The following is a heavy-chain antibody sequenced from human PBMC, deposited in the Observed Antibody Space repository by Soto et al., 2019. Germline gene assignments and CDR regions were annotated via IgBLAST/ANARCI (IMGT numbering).Heavy chain of an antibody. Sequence: GGSLRLSCAASGFTVSSDYISWVRQATGKGLEWVSVIYSGGSTYYADSVKGRFTISRDNSKNTLYLQMNSLRAEDTAVYYCARDPGVLRFLEWPLDGMDVWGQGTTVTVSS. V-gene: IGHV3-53*01. CDR1: GFTVSSDY. D-gene: IGHD3-3*01. CDR2: IYSGGST. J-gene: IGHJ6*02. CDR3: ARDPGVLRFLEWPLDGMDV.